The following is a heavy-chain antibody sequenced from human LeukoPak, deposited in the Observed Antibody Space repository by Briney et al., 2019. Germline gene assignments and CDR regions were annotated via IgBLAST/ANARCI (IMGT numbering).Heavy chain of an antibody. CDR3: ASSRGCCSGGSWYVPMIAFDI. J-gene: IGHJ3*02. D-gene: IGHD2-15*01. Sequence: PSETLSLTCTVSGGSISSGDYYWRWLRQPPGKGLEGIGYIYYSGSTYYNPSLQSRVTISVDTSNNRFSLKLSSVTAADTAVYYCASSRGCCSGGSWYVPMIAFDIWGQGTMVTVSS. CDR2: IYYSGST. CDR1: GGSISSGDYY. V-gene: IGHV4-30-4*01.